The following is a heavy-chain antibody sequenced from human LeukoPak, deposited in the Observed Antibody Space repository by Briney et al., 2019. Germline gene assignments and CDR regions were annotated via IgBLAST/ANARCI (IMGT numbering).Heavy chain of an antibody. CDR1: GGTFSSYV. CDR3: ARGAYSSGSYYFDH. CDR2: IIPMFGTA. V-gene: IGHV1-69*01. D-gene: IGHD6-19*01. J-gene: IGHJ4*02. Sequence: SVKLSCKASGGTFSSYVITWVRQAPGQGLEWMGGIIPMFGTADYAQKFQGRVTITADESTSTAYMQLSSLRSEDTAVYYCARGAYSSGSYYFDHWGQGTLVTVSS.